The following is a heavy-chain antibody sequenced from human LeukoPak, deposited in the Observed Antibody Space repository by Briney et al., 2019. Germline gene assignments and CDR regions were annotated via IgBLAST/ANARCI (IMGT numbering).Heavy chain of an antibody. CDR1: GGSFSGYY. J-gene: IGHJ5*02. Sequence: SETLSLTCAAYGGSFSGYYRSWIRQPPGKGLEWIAEINHSGSTNYNPSLKSRVTISVDTSKNQFSLKLSSVTAADTAVYYCARSRRGWFDPWGQGTLVTVSS. V-gene: IGHV4-34*01. CDR2: INHSGST. CDR3: ARSRRGWFDP.